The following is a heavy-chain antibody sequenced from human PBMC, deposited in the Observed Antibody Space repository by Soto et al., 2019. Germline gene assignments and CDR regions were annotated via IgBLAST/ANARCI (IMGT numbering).Heavy chain of an antibody. CDR2: IYPGDSDT. D-gene: IGHD6-6*01. CDR1: GYSFTSYW. J-gene: IGHJ4*02. CDR3: ARHVPEYSSSYYFDY. Sequence: GESLKISCKGSGYSFTSYWIGWVRQMPGKGLEWMGIIYPGDSDTSYSPSFQGQVTISADKSISTAYQQWTSLKASDTAMYYCARHVPEYSSSYYFDYWGQGTLVTVSS. V-gene: IGHV5-51*01.